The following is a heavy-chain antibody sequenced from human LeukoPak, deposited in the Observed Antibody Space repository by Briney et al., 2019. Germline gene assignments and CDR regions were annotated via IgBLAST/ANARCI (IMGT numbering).Heavy chain of an antibody. V-gene: IGHV4-38-2*01. Sequence: PSETLSLTCAVSDYSISSHNYWGWIRQPPGKGLEWIGSVYHSGSTHYSPSLKSRVTISVDTSKNQFSLKLSSVTAADRAVYYCARNDSSGYFDYWGQGTLVTVSS. CDR1: DYSISSHNY. CDR2: VYHSGST. J-gene: IGHJ4*02. CDR3: ARNDSSGYFDY. D-gene: IGHD3-22*01.